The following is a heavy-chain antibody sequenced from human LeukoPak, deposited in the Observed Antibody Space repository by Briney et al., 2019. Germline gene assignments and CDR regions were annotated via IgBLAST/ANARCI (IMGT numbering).Heavy chain of an antibody. CDR3: ASLVSSSWFF. CDR2: ISSSGSTI. V-gene: IGHV3-48*03. Sequence: GGSLRLSCAASGFTFSSYEMNWVRQAPGKGLEWVSYISSSGSTIYYADSVKGRFTISRDNAKNSLYLQMNSLRAEDTAVYYCASLVSSSWFFWGQGTLVTVSS. D-gene: IGHD6-13*01. CDR1: GFTFSSYE. J-gene: IGHJ4*02.